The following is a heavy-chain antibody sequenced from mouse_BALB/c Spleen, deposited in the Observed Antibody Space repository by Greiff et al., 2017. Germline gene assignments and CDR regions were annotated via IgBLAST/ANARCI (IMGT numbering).Heavy chain of an antibody. J-gene: IGHJ3*01. CDR2: INPSSGYT. Sequence: QVQLQQSGAELARPGASVKMSCKASGYTFTSYTMHWVKQRPGQGLEWIGYINPSSGYTNYNQKFKDKATLTADKSSSTAYMQLSSLTSEDSAVFYCARSKDGYSAWFAYWGQGTLVTVSA. V-gene: IGHV1-4*01. D-gene: IGHD2-3*01. CDR1: GYTFTSYT. CDR3: ARSKDGYSAWFAY.